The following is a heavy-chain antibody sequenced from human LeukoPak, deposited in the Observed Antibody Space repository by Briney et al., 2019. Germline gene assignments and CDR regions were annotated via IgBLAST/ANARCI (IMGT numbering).Heavy chain of an antibody. J-gene: IGHJ4*02. CDR3: ATSGWYLLPGVY. CDR2: IYYSGST. CDR1: GDSISSTNYY. V-gene: IGHV4-39*01. D-gene: IGHD6-19*01. Sequence: SETLSLTCTVSGDSISSTNYYWGGIRQPPGKGLEWIGSIYYSGSTYYNPSLESRVTISVDTSKNQFSLKLSSVTAADTAVYYCATSGWYLLPGVYWGQGTLVTVSS.